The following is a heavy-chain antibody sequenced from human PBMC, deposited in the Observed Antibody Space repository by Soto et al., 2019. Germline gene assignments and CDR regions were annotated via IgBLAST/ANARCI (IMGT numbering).Heavy chain of an antibody. CDR2: ISYDGSNK. V-gene: IGHV3-30*18. D-gene: IGHD3-22*01. Sequence: GGSLRLSCAASGFTFSSYGMHWVRQAPGKWLEWVAVISYDGSNKYYADSVKGRFTISRDNSKNTLYLQMNSLRAEDTAVYYCAKEYPRYYYDVGVYFDYWGQGXLVTVYS. CDR1: GFTFSSYG. CDR3: AKEYPRYYYDVGVYFDY. J-gene: IGHJ4*02.